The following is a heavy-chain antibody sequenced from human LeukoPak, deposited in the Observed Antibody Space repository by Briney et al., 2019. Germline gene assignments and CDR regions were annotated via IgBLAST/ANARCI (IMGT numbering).Heavy chain of an antibody. CDR3: ARDLGYGDYV. Sequence: PGGALRLSCAASGFTFNSYSMNWGRQAPGKGRGWVSSISSSSSYIYYADSVKGRFTISRDNAKNSLYLQMNGLRAEDTAVYYCARDLGYGDYVWGQGTLVTVSS. CDR1: GFTFNSYS. CDR2: ISSSSSYI. D-gene: IGHD4-17*01. V-gene: IGHV3-21*01. J-gene: IGHJ4*02.